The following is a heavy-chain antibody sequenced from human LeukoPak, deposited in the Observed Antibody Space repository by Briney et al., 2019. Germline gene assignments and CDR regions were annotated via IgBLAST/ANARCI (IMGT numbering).Heavy chain of an antibody. V-gene: IGHV3-20*04. CDR3: ARYFFKFYYDSSGDTFDS. J-gene: IGHJ3*02. CDR2: INWNGGST. CDR1: GFTFYDYG. D-gene: IGHD3-22*01. Sequence: PGGSLRLSCAASGFTFYDYGMSWVRQAPEKGLEWGSGINWNGGSTVYADSVKGRFTISRDNAKNSLYLQMNSLRAEDTALYYCARYFFKFYYDSSGDTFDSWGQGTMVTVSS.